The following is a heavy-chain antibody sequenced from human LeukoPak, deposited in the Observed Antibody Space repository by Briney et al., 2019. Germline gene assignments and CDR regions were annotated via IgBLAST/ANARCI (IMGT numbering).Heavy chain of an antibody. CDR3: ARRYCSSTSCTLDY. CDR1: GFTFSYYE. J-gene: IGHJ4*02. V-gene: IGHV3-48*03. CDR2: ISSGTTTI. Sequence: PGGSLRLSCAASGFTFSYYEMNWVRQAPGKGLEWVSYISSGTTTIYYADSVKGRFTISRDNAKNSLYLQMNSLRAEDTAVYYCARRYCSSTSCTLDYWGQGTLVTVSS. D-gene: IGHD2-2*01.